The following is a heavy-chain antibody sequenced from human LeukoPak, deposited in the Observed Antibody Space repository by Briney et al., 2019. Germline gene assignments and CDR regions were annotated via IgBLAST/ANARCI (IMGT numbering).Heavy chain of an antibody. D-gene: IGHD3-16*02. Sequence: GGSLRLSCAVSGFTLSNYGMSWVRQVPGKGLEWVAGISGSGGSTNYAESVKGRFTISRDNSKNTLYLQMNSLRAEDTAVYYCATFTERENYHYTANLWGQGTLVIVS. CDR3: ATFTERENYHYTANL. V-gene: IGHV3-23*01. CDR2: ISGSGGST. J-gene: IGHJ4*02. CDR1: GFTLSNYG.